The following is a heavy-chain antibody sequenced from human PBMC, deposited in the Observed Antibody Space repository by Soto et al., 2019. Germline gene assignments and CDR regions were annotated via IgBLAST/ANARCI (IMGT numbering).Heavy chain of an antibody. Sequence: SETLSLTCSVSGASITTYYWSWIRQPPGKGLEWIGSISYSGSTKYNPSLESRVMISLDTSKNQFSLRLSSVTAADTALYYCARDWDSSGLFDPWGQGALVTVSS. J-gene: IGHJ5*02. CDR1: GASITTYY. CDR3: ARDWDSSGLFDP. V-gene: IGHV4-59*01. CDR2: ISYSGST. D-gene: IGHD3-10*01.